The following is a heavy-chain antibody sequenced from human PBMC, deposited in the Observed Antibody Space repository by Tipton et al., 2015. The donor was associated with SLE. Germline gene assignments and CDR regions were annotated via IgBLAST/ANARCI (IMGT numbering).Heavy chain of an antibody. J-gene: IGHJ3*02. CDR2: IYYSGSI. CDR1: GGSISSDY. CDR3: AREWGDAFDI. Sequence: TLSLTCTVSGGSISSDYWSWIRPPPGKGLEWIGYIYYSGSISYNPSLKSRVTISVDTSNNQFSLKLSSVTAADTAVYYCAREWGDAFDIWGQGTMVTVSS. D-gene: IGHD3-16*01. V-gene: IGHV4-59*01.